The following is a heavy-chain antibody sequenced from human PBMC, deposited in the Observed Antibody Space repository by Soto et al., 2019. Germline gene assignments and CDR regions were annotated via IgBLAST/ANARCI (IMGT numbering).Heavy chain of an antibody. Sequence: VGSLRLSCASSVCTFDDYTMHCVRQSPGKCLEWVSLISWDGGSAYYADSVKGRFTISRDNSKNSLYLQMNSLRTEDTALYYCAKGPQSSSETYYYYGMELWGQGTTVSVSS. CDR2: ISWDGGSA. CDR1: VCTFDDYT. V-gene: IGHV3-43*01. J-gene: IGHJ6*02. CDR3: AKGPQSSSETYYYYGMEL. D-gene: IGHD6-6*01.